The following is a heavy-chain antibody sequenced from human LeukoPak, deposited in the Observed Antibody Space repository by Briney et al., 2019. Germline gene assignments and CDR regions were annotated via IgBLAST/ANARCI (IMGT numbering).Heavy chain of an antibody. J-gene: IGHJ4*02. Sequence: PGRSLRLSCAASGFTFSYHWMTWVRQAPGKGLEWVAVISYDGSNKYYADSVKGRFTISRDNSKNTLYLQMNSLRAEDTAVYYCAREYTTSYFDYWGQGALVTVSS. CDR3: AREYTTSYFDY. CDR1: GFTFSYHW. CDR2: ISYDGSNK. D-gene: IGHD1-26*01. V-gene: IGHV3-30-3*01.